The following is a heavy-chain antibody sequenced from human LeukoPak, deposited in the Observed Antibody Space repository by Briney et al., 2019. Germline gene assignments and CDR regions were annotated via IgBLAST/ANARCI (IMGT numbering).Heavy chain of an antibody. J-gene: IGHJ4*02. CDR2: IDTDGKTT. Sequence: GGSLRLSCAASGFTFNTYVMHWVRHAPGKGLVWVARIDTDGKTTTYADSVKGRFTISRDNAKNMLYVQMNSLSAEDTAVYYCVRDKDGYNFWGQGTLVSVSS. V-gene: IGHV3-74*01. CDR1: GFTFNTYV. CDR3: VRDKDGYNF. D-gene: IGHD5-24*01.